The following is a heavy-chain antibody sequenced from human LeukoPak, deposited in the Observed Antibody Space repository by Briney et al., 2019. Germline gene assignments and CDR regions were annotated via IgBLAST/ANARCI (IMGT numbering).Heavy chain of an antibody. V-gene: IGHV3-30*04. CDR1: GFTFSGYA. Sequence: GGSLRLSCAASGFTFSGYAMHWVRQAPGKGLEWVAVISYDGYNGDYADSVKGRFTISRDDSQNMLYLQMTSLRAEDMAVYYCAKVSGRIQIWPQPFGDGMDVWGQGTTVTVSS. CDR2: ISYDGYNG. D-gene: IGHD5-18*01. CDR3: AKVSGRIQIWPQPFGDGMDV. J-gene: IGHJ6*02.